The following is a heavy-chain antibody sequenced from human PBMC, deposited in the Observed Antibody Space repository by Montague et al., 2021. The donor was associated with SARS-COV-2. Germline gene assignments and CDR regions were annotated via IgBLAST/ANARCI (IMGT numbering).Heavy chain of an antibody. CDR3: AVELNYFFDY. Sequence: SETLSLTCNVSGDSITNTRYFWGWIRQPPGKALEWIGSIYHNGNTYYNPSLGRRALLSIDTSKNQFSLRLSSVIASDTAVYYCAVELNYFFDYWGQGFLVSVSS. CDR1: GDSITNTRYF. CDR2: IYHNGNT. J-gene: IGHJ4*01. V-gene: IGHV4-39*01. D-gene: IGHD1-7*01.